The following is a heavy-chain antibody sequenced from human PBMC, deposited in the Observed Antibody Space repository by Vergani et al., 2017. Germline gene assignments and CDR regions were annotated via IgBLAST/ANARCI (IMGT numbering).Heavy chain of an antibody. V-gene: IGHV4-39*02. Sequence: QLQLQESGPGLVKPSETLSLTCTVSGGSISSSSYYWGWIRQPPGKGLEWIGSIYYSGSTYYNPSLKSRVTISVDTSKNQFSLKLSSVTAADTAVYYCARDQQQMAYYYYGMDVWGQGTTVTVSS. CDR3: ARDQQQMAYYYYGMDV. CDR1: GGSISSSSYY. J-gene: IGHJ6*02. D-gene: IGHD6-13*01. CDR2: IYYSGST.